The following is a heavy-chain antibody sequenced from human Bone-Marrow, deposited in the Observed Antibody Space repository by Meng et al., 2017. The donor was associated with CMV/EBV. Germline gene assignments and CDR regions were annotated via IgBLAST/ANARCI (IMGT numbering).Heavy chain of an antibody. CDR3: ARGNIGITMIVVVPFDY. CDR1: GFTFNSYN. D-gene: IGHD3-22*01. CDR2: ISSSSSYI. Sequence: GESLKISCAASGFTFNSYNMNWVRQAPGKGLEWVSSISSSSSYIYYADSVKGRFTISRDNAKNSLYLQMDSLRAEDTAVYYCARGNIGITMIVVVPFDYWGQGALVTVSS. J-gene: IGHJ4*02. V-gene: IGHV3-21*01.